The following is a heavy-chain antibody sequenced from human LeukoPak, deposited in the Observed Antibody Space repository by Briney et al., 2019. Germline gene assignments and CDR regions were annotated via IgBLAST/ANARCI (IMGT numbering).Heavy chain of an antibody. V-gene: IGHV1-69*01. CDR3: ARDAPGAIAVAGTVFNY. D-gene: IGHD6-19*01. CDR1: GGTFSSYA. CDR2: IIPIFGTA. Sequence: SVTVSCKASGGTFSSYAISWVRQAPGQGLEWMGGIIPIFGTANYAQKFQGRVTITADESTSAAYMELSSLRSEDTAVYYCARDAPGAIAVAGTVFNYWGQGTLVTVSS. J-gene: IGHJ4*02.